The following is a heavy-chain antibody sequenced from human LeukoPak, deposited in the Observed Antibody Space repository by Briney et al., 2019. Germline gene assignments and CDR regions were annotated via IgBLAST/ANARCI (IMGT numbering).Heavy chain of an antibody. CDR3: ARTAARRFDY. CDR2: IYYSGST. J-gene: IGHJ4*02. Sequence: SETLSLTCTVSGGSISSGGYYWRWIRQHPGTGLEWIGYIYYSGSTYYNPSLKSRVTISVDTSKNQFSLKLSSVTAADTAVYYCARTAARRFDYWGQGTLVTVSS. CDR1: GGSISSGGYY. V-gene: IGHV4-31*03. D-gene: IGHD6-6*01.